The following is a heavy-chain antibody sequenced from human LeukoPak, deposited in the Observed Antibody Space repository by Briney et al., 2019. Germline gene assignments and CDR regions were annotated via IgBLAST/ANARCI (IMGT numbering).Heavy chain of an antibody. J-gene: IGHJ6*02. CDR3: ARLGLGYDILTGYLFNYYYYGMDV. Sequence: SETLSLTCTVSGYSISSGYYWGWIRQPPGKGLEWIGSIFPSGSTYYNPSLNSRVTISVDTSKNQFSLKLSSVTAAATPVYYCARLGLGYDILTGYLFNYYYYGMDVWGQGTTVTVSS. CDR1: GYSISSGYY. CDR2: IFPSGST. V-gene: IGHV4-38-2*02. D-gene: IGHD3-9*01.